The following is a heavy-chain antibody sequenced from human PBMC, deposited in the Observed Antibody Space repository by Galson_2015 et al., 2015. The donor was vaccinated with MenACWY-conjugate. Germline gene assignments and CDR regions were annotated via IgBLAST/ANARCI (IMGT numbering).Heavy chain of an antibody. J-gene: IGHJ6*03. Sequence: SLRLSCAASGFTFSDYYMSWIRQAPGKGLEWVSYISSSSSYTNYADSVKGRFTISRDNAKNSLYLQMNSLRAEDTAVYYCARLDYGDYDTATPMGDYYYYMDVWGKGTTVTVSS. CDR3: ARLDYGDYDTATPMGDYYYYMDV. D-gene: IGHD4-17*01. CDR1: GFTFSDYY. CDR2: ISSSSSYT. V-gene: IGHV3-11*03.